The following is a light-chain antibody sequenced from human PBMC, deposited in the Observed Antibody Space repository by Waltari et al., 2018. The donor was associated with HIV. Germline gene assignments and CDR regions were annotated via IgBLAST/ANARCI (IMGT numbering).Light chain of an antibody. J-gene: IGLJ1*01. Sequence: QSAPTQPASVSGSPGQSITISCTGTSSDIGHYKYVSWYQKSPGKAPKLMIYEVSNRPSGVSNRFSGSKSGNTASLTISGLQAEDEADYYCSSYISTTTLFGTGTKVTVL. V-gene: IGLV2-14*01. CDR3: SSYISTTTL. CDR1: SSDIGHYKY. CDR2: EVS.